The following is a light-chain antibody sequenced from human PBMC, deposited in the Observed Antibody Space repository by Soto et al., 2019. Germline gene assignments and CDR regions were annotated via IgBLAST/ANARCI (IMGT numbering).Light chain of an antibody. CDR2: DVS. Sequence: QSALTQPASVSGSPGQSIAISCTGTSSDVGGYNSFSWYQQHPGKAPKVMIYDVSNRPSGVSNRFSGSKSGNTASLTICGLQAEDEADYYCGSYTSSSTLVFGGGTKRTVL. J-gene: IGLJ2*01. V-gene: IGLV2-14*01. CDR3: GSYTSSSTLV. CDR1: SSDVGGYNS.